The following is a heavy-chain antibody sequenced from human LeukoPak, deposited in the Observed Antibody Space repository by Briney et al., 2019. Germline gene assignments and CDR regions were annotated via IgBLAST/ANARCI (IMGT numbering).Heavy chain of an antibody. D-gene: IGHD3-10*01. V-gene: IGHV4-39*01. CDR3: ARQDGSGANWFDP. CDR2: IYYSGST. Sequence: SETLSLTCTVSGGSISSSSYYWGWIRQPPGKGLEWIGSIYYSGSTYYNPSLKSRVTISVDTSKNQFSLKLSSVTAADTAVYYCARQDGSGANWFDPWGQGTLVTVSS. CDR1: GGSISSSSYY. J-gene: IGHJ5*02.